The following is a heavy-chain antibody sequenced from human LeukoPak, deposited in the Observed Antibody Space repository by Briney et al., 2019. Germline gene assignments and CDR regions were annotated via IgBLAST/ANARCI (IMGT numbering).Heavy chain of an antibody. Sequence: GGSLRLSCAVSGFTVSSNYMSWVRQAPGRGLEWVSVIYSDGSTYYTDSVKGRFTISRDNSRDTLYLQMNSLRAEDTAVYYCPRITAYDDSWGQGTLVTVSS. CDR2: IYSDGST. V-gene: IGHV3-53*01. D-gene: IGHD1-20*01. CDR1: GFTVSSNY. J-gene: IGHJ5*01. CDR3: PRITAYDDS.